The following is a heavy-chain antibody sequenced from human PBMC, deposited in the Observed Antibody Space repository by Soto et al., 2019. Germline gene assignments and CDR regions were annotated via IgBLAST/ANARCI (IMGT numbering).Heavy chain of an antibody. CDR3: ARDGVYCSGGSCYLESAWFDA. J-gene: IGHJ5*02. D-gene: IGHD2-15*01. CDR1: GGSISTYF. V-gene: IGHV4-59*01. Sequence: PSETLSLTCTVSGGSISTYFWGWIRQPPGKGLEWIGYIYYDGSTKSNPSLKSRVTISVDTSKNQFSLKLSSVTAADTAVYYCARDGVYCSGGSCYLESAWFDAWGQGTLVSVSS. CDR2: IYYDGST.